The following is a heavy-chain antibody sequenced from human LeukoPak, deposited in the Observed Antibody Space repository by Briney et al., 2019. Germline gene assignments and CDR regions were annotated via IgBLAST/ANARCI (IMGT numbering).Heavy chain of an antibody. Sequence: ASXKVSCKASGGTFSSYAISWVRQAPGQGLEWMGGIIPIFGTANYAQKFQGRVTITADESTSTAYMELSSLRSEDTAVYYCARVPGYSYDPPFDYWGQGTLVTVSS. V-gene: IGHV1-69*13. CDR1: GGTFSSYA. CDR2: IIPIFGTA. D-gene: IGHD5-18*01. CDR3: ARVPGYSYDPPFDY. J-gene: IGHJ4*02.